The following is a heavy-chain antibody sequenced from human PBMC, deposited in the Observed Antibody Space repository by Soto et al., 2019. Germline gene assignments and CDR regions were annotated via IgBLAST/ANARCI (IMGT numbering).Heavy chain of an antibody. Sequence: QVQLVESGGGVVQPGRSLRLSCAASGFTFSSYGMHWVRQAPGKGLEWVAVISYDGSNKYYADSVKGRFTISRDKSKNTLYLQMNSLRAEDTAVYYCAKEMYSGPLDYWGQGALVTVSS. CDR3: AKEMYSGPLDY. D-gene: IGHD2-21*01. V-gene: IGHV3-30*18. CDR2: ISYDGSNK. CDR1: GFTFSSYG. J-gene: IGHJ4*02.